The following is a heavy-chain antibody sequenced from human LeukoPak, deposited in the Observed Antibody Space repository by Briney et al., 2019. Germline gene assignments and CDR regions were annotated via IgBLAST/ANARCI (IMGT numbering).Heavy chain of an antibody. V-gene: IGHV3-30*02. Sequence: GGSLRLSCAASGFTFSSYGMHWVRQAPGKGLEWVAFIGYDGNNKYYPDSVKGRFTISRDISKNTLYLQMNSLRAEDTAVYYCAREDSGWYVSDYWGQGTLVTVSS. CDR2: IGYDGNNK. CDR3: AREDSGWYVSDY. CDR1: GFTFSSYG. J-gene: IGHJ4*02. D-gene: IGHD6-19*01.